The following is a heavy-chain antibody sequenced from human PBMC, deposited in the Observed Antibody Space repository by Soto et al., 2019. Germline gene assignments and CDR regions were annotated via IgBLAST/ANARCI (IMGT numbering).Heavy chain of an antibody. J-gene: IGHJ5*02. CDR1: GFTFDDYV. CDR3: AKDMSARSDSWLNLFDP. Sequence: EVQLVESGGGLVQPGGSLRLSCAASGFTFDDYVMHWVRQAPGKGLEWVSGISWKSGTIGYADSVQGGFTISRDKAKNSLYLQISSLRTEDTAFYYCAKDMSARSDSWLNLFDPWGQGTLVTVSS. CDR2: ISWKSGTI. D-gene: IGHD2-2*01. V-gene: IGHV3-9*01.